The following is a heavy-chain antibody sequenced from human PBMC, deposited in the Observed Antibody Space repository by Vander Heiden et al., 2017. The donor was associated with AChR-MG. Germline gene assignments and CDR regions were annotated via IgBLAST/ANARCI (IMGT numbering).Heavy chain of an antibody. D-gene: IGHD2-2*01. Sequence: QVQLVQSGAEVKKPGASVKVSCKASGYTFTSYGIGGVRQAAGQGLEWMGWMSAYNGNTNYAQKLQGGVTMTTDTSTSTAYMELRSLRSDDTAVYYCARGPYCSSTSCRPRNWFDPWGQGTLVTVSS. CDR1: GYTFTSYG. CDR3: ARGPYCSSTSCRPRNWFDP. CDR2: MSAYNGNT. V-gene: IGHV1-18*01. J-gene: IGHJ5*02.